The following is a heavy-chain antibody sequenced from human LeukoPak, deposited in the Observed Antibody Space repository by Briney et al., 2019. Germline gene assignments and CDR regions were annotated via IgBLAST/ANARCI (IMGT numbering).Heavy chain of an antibody. Sequence: ASVKVSCKASGYTFTSNYMHWVRQAPGPGLEWMGIINPDGGGTTSAQKFQGRVAMTRDTSTSTFYMEVSSLRSEDTAVYYCARETVVVVDANYFDYWGQGTLVTVSS. V-gene: IGHV1-46*01. CDR3: ARETVVVVDANYFDY. J-gene: IGHJ4*02. D-gene: IGHD2-21*01. CDR1: GYTFTSNY. CDR2: INPDGGGT.